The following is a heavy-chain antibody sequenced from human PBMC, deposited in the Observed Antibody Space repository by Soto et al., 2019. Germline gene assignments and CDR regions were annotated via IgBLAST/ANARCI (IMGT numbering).Heavy chain of an antibody. V-gene: IGHV4-4*02. J-gene: IGHJ5*02. D-gene: IGHD2-15*01. CDR1: GGSISSSNW. Sequence: QVQLQESGPGLVKPSGTLSLTCAVSGGSISSSNWWSWVRQPPGKGLEWIGEMYHSGNTNHNPSLKSRVTISVDKSKNQFSLKLSSVTAADTAVYYCARAHCSGGSCYSVQHWFDPWGQGTLVTVSS. CDR3: ARAHCSGGSCYSVQHWFDP. CDR2: MYHSGNT.